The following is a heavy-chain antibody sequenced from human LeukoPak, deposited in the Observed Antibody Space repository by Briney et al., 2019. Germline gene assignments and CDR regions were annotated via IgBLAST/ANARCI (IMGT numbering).Heavy chain of an antibody. D-gene: IGHD2-15*01. CDR2: INHSGST. V-gene: IGHV4-39*01. CDR3: ARHARYCSGGSCYSGEWFDP. CDR1: GGSISSSSYY. Sequence: SETLSLTCTVSGGSISSSSYYWGWIRQPPGKGLEWIGEINHSGSTNYNPSLKSRVTISVDTSKNQFSLKLSSVTAADTAVYYCARHARYCSGGSCYSGEWFDPWGQGTLVTVSS. J-gene: IGHJ5*02.